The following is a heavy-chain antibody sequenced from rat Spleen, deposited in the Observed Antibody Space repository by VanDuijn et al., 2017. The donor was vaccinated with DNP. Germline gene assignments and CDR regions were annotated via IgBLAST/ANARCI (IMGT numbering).Heavy chain of an antibody. J-gene: IGHJ3*01. CDR1: GFTFSSYW. D-gene: IGHD1-2*01. Sequence: EVQLVETGGGLVQPGRSLKLSCVASGFTFSSYWMYWIRQAPGKGLEWVASITSSGGSIYYPDSVKGRFTISRDDAKNTLYLQMNSLRSEDTATYYCAARYSSSWFAYWGQGTLVTVSS. CDR3: AARYSSSWFAY. CDR2: ITSSGGSI. V-gene: IGHV5-58*01.